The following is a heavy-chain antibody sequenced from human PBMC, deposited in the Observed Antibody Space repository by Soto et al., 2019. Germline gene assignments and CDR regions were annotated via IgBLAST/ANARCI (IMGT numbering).Heavy chain of an antibody. V-gene: IGHV3-73*01. Sequence: VQLVESGGGVVQPGRSLRLSCAASGFTFSSYGMHWVRQAPGKGLEWVGRIRSKSNSYATAYAASVKGRFTISRDDSKNMAYLQMNSLKAEDTAVYYCTSHDYGDYVDAFDIWGQGTKVTVSS. CDR2: IRSKSNSYAT. CDR1: GFTFSSYG. J-gene: IGHJ3*02. CDR3: TSHDYGDYVDAFDI. D-gene: IGHD4-17*01.